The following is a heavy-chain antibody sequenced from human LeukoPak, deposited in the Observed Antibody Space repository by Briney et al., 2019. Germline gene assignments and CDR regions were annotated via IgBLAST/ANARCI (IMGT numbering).Heavy chain of an antibody. CDR1: GFTFSSYW. J-gene: IGHJ3*02. CDR3: ARTYYDILTGYYIGAFDI. Sequence: GGSLRLSCAASGFTFSSYWMSWVRQAPGKGLEWVANIKQDGSEKYYVDSVKGRFTISRDNAKNTLYLQMNSLRAEDTAVYYCARTYYDILTGYYIGAFDIWGQGTMVTVSS. V-gene: IGHV3-7*01. D-gene: IGHD3-9*01. CDR2: IKQDGSEK.